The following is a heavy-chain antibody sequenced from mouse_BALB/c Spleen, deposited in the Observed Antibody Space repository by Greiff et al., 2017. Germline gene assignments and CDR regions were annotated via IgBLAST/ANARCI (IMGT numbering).Heavy chain of an antibody. J-gene: IGHJ2*01. CDR2: ISSGGSYT. V-gene: IGHV5-6*01. Sequence: DVHLVESGGDLVKPGGSLKLSCAASGFTFSSYGMSWVRQTPDKRLEWVATISSGGSYTYYPDSVKGRFTISRDNAKNTLYLQMSSLKSEDTAMYYCATFTTVDDYWGQGTTLTVSS. CDR1: GFTFSSYG. D-gene: IGHD1-1*01. CDR3: ATFTTVDDY.